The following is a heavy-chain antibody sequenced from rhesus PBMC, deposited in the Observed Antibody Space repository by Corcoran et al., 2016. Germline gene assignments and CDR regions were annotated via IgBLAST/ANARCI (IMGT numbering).Heavy chain of an antibody. V-gene: IGHV4S9*01. D-gene: IGHD1-1-1*01. CDR3: ARDPHRYSWNRLDY. J-gene: IGHJ4*01. Sequence: QVQLQESGPGLVKPSETLSLTCAVSGGQISDYYYGNWIGQPPGKGLEWMGNIYGNTASTYYNPSLKSRVTISKDPSKNQFFLKLSSVTAADTAVYYCARDPHRYSWNRLDYWGQGVLVTVSS. CDR1: GGQISDYYY. CDR2: IYGNTAST.